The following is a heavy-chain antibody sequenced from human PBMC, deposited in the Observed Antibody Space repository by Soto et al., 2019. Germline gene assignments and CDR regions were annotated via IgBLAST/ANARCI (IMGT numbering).Heavy chain of an antibody. V-gene: IGHV1-8*01. Sequence: QVQLVQSGAEVKKPGASVKVSCNASGYTFTSYDINWVRQATGQGLEWMGWMNPNSGNTGYAQKFQGRVTMSRNTSISTAYMELSSLRSEDTAVYYCAREAGYSYGFDYWGQGTLVTVSS. J-gene: IGHJ4*02. CDR3: AREAGYSYGFDY. CDR2: MNPNSGNT. D-gene: IGHD5-18*01. CDR1: GYTFTSYD.